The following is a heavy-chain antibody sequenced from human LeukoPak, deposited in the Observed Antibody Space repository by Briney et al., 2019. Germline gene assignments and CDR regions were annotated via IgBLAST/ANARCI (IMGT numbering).Heavy chain of an antibody. CDR2: IYPGDPDT. CDR1: GYSFTSYW. D-gene: IGHD3-10*01. V-gene: IGHV5-51*01. CDR3: ARSNYYYGSGSYFRLDP. Sequence: GESLKISCKGSGYSFTSYWIGWVRQMPGKGLEWMGIIYPGDPDTRYSPSFQGQVTISADKSISTAYLQWSSLKASDTAMYYCARSNYYYGSGSYFRLDPWGQGTLVTVSS. J-gene: IGHJ5*02.